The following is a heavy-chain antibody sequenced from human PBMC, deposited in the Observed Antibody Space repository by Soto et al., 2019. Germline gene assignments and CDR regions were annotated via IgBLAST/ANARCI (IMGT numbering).Heavy chain of an antibody. CDR2: IIPIFGTA. V-gene: IGHV1-69*13. J-gene: IGHJ5*02. CDR3: ARSLLESNWFDP. CDR1: GGTFSSYA. Sequence: SVKVSCKASGGTFSSYAISWVRQAPGQGLEWMGGIIPIFGTANYAQKFQGRVTITADESTSTAYMELSSLRSEDTAVYYCARSLLESNWFDPWGQGTLVTVSS. D-gene: IGHD3-3*01.